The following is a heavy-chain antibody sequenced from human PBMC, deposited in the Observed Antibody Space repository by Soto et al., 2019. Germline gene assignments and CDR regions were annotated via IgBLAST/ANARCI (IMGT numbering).Heavy chain of an antibody. D-gene: IGHD3-16*02. CDR3: ANAEHPRRSIGFDY. CDR2: ISATGGST. CDR1: GFTFASYV. Sequence: GGSLRLSCAGSGFTFASYVMTWVRQAPGKGLEWVSSISATGGSTYYAGSVKGRFTISRDNSKNTLYLQMNSLRAEDTAIYYCANAEHPRRSIGFDYWGQGTQVTVSS. V-gene: IGHV3-23*01. J-gene: IGHJ4*02.